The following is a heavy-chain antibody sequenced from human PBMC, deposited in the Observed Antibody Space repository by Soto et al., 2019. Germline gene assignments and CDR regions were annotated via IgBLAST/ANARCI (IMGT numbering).Heavy chain of an antibody. CDR2: ISGSGGST. CDR1: GFTFSSYA. V-gene: IGHV3-23*01. Sequence: GGSLRLSCAASGFTFSSYAMSWVRQAPGKGLEWVSAISGSGGSTYYADSVKGRFTISRDNSKNTLYLQMNSLRAEDTAVYYCAKCLVGATYPHDAFDIWGQGTMVTVSS. CDR3: AKCLVGATYPHDAFDI. D-gene: IGHD1-26*01. J-gene: IGHJ3*02.